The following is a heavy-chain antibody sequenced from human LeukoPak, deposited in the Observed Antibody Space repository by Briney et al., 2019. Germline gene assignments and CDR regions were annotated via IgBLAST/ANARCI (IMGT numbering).Heavy chain of an antibody. CDR3: AKVMKGSERLTMVRGVIIKTAGLYYMDV. Sequence: PGGSLRLSCAASGFTLSSYAMSWVGQAPGKGLEGVSSISASGGSTNYADSVKGRFTISRDNSKNTVYLQMNSLRAEDTAGYYCAKVMKGSERLTMVRGVIIKTAGLYYMDVWGKGTTVTVSS. D-gene: IGHD3-10*01. CDR2: ISASGGST. J-gene: IGHJ6*03. V-gene: IGHV3-23*01. CDR1: GFTLSSYA.